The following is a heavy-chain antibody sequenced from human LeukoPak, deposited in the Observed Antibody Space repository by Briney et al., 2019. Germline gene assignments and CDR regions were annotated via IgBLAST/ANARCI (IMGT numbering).Heavy chain of an antibody. D-gene: IGHD3-3*01. V-gene: IGHV1-18*01. Sequence: ASVKVSCKASEGTFSSYAISWVRQAPGQGLEWMGWISAYNGNTNYAQKLQGRVTMTTDTSTSTAYMELRSLRSDDTAVYYCAITIFGVVSNAFDIWGQGTMVTVSS. CDR3: AITIFGVVSNAFDI. CDR1: EGTFSSYA. J-gene: IGHJ3*02. CDR2: ISAYNGNT.